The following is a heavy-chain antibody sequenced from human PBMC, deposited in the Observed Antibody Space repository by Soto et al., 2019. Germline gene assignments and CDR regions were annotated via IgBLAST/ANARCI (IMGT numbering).Heavy chain of an antibody. V-gene: IGHV1-2*02. CDR3: ARVFPDRHLPYNWFDP. Sequence: VASVKVSCKASGYTFTGYYMHWVRQAPGQGLEWMGWINPNSGGTNYAQKFQGRVTMTRDTSISTAYMELSRLRSDDTAVYYCARVFPDRHLPYNWFDPWGQGTLVTVSS. J-gene: IGHJ5*02. CDR1: GYTFTGYY. CDR2: INPNSGGT. D-gene: IGHD2-21*01.